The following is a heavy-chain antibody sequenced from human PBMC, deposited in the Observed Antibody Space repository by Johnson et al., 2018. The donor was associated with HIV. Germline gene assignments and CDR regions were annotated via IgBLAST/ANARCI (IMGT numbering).Heavy chain of an antibody. Sequence: QVQLLESGGGVVQPGRSRRLSCAASGFTFSSYAMNWVRQAPGKGLEWVAVISYDGSNKYYADSVKGRFTISRDNSKNTLYLQMNSLRAEDTAVYYCARESTIGAGLDAFDIWGQGTMVTVS. D-gene: IGHD5-12*01. CDR2: ISYDGSNK. V-gene: IGHV3-30-3*01. CDR1: GFTFSSYA. J-gene: IGHJ3*02. CDR3: ARESTIGAGLDAFDI.